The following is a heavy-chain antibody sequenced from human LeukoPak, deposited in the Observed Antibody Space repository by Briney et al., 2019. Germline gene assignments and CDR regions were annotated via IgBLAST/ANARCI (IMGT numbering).Heavy chain of an antibody. J-gene: IGHJ4*02. CDR3: ATSQATDDY. D-gene: IGHD1-26*01. CDR1: GSSFTSYW. CDR2: IDPSDSYT. V-gene: IGHV5-10-1*01. Sequence: GESLGISCQGSGSSFTSYWISWVRQLPGKGLEWMGRIDPSDSYTNYSPSFQGHVTISADKSISTAYLQWSSLKASDTAMYYCATSQATDDYWGQGTLVTVSS.